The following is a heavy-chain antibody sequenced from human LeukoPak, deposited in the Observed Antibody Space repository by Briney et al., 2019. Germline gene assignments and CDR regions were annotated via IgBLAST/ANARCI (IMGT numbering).Heavy chain of an antibody. CDR2: IIPIFGTV. CDR1: GGTFSSYA. CDR3: ATGPHCSGGSCYLRGFDY. D-gene: IGHD2-15*01. J-gene: IGHJ4*02. Sequence: ASVKVSCKASGGTFSSYAISWVRQAPGQGLEWMGGIIPIFGTVNYAQKFQGRVTITADESTSTAYMELSSLRSEDTAVYYCATGPHCSGGSCYLRGFDYWGQGTLVTVSS. V-gene: IGHV1-69*13.